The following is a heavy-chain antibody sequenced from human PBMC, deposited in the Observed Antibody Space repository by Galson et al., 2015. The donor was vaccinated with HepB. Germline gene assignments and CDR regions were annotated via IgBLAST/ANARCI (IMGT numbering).Heavy chain of an antibody. CDR3: ARDPPFYGDYGIGAFDI. D-gene: IGHD4-17*01. CDR1: GGTFSSYA. CDR2: IIPILGIA. V-gene: IGHV1-69*04. J-gene: IGHJ3*02. Sequence: SVKVSCKASGGTFSSYAISWVRQAPGQGLEWMGRIIPILGIANYAQKFQGRVTITADKSTSTAYMELSSLRSEDTAVYYCARDPPFYGDYGIGAFDIWGQGTMVTVSS.